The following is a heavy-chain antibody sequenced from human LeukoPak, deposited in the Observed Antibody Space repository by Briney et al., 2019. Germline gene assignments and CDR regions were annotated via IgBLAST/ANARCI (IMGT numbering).Heavy chain of an antibody. D-gene: IGHD5-12*01. Sequence: SETLSLTCTVSGGSISSSSYYWGWIRQPPGKGLEWIGSIYYSGSTHYNPSLKSRVTISVDTSKNQFSLKLSSVTAAETAVYYCASVSGYDPYYYYGMDVWGEGTTVTVSS. J-gene: IGHJ6*04. CDR3: ASVSGYDPYYYYGMDV. CDR1: GGSISSSSYY. CDR2: IYYSGST. V-gene: IGHV4-39*01.